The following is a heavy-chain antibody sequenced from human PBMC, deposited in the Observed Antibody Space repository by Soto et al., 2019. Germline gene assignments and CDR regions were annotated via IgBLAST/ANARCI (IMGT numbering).Heavy chain of an antibody. D-gene: IGHD2-2*01. CDR2: VSNSGGGT. V-gene: IGHV3-23*01. Sequence: EVQLLESGGGLVQPGGSLRLSCAASGFTFSSYAMSWVRQAPGKGLEWVSGVSNSGGGTYYAGSVKGRFTLSRDNSKNTLYLQMNSLRAEDTAVYYCADRVYHGDFDYWGQGTLVTVSS. CDR3: ADRVYHGDFDY. J-gene: IGHJ4*02. CDR1: GFTFSSYA.